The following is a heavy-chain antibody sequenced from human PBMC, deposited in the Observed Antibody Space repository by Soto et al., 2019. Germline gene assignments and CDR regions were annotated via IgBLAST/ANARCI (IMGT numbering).Heavy chain of an antibody. Sequence: QVQLQESGPGLVKPSETLSLTCTVSGGSISGYYWSWIRQPPGKGLEWIAYIYYSGSTNYNPSLKSRVTISVDTSKNQLSLKLNSVTAADTAVYYCARTTWELLYFDYWGQGNLVTVSS. V-gene: IGHV4-59*01. CDR3: ARTTWELLYFDY. CDR2: IYYSGST. J-gene: IGHJ4*02. D-gene: IGHD1-26*01. CDR1: GGSISGYY.